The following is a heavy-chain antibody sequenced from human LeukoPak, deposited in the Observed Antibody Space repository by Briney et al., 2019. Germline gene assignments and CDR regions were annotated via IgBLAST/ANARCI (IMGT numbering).Heavy chain of an antibody. J-gene: IGHJ4*02. D-gene: IGHD2-8*01. V-gene: IGHV3-66*01. CDR3: ARDPPAVSINTYA. CDR1: GFTVSNNY. CDR2: LYSGGST. Sequence: GGSLRLSCAASGFTVSNNYMNWVRQAPGKGLEWVSVLYSGGSTSYADSVKGRFTISRDNSKNTLYLQMNSLRAEDTAVYYCARDPPAVSINTYAWGQGTLVTVSS.